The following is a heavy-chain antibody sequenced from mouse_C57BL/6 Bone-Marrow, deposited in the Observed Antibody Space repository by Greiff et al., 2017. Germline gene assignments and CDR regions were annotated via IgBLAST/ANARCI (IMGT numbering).Heavy chain of an antibody. CDR2: INPYNGGT. CDR1: GYTFTDYY. J-gene: IGHJ3*01. Sequence: EVQLQQSGPVLVKPGASVKMSCKASGYTFTDYYMNWVKQSHGKSLEWIGVINPYNGGTSYNQKFKGKATLTVDKSSSTAYMELNSLTSADSAVYYCARRETAQALAWFAYWGQGTLVAVSA. CDR3: ARRETAQALAWFAY. D-gene: IGHD3-2*02. V-gene: IGHV1-19*01.